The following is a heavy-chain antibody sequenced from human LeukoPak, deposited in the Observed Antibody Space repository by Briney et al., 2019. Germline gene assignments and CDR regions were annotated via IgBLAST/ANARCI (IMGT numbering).Heavy chain of an antibody. D-gene: IGHD6-19*01. CDR2: ISGSGGST. J-gene: IGHJ4*02. CDR1: GFTFSSYA. Sequence: GGSLRLPCAASGFTFSSYAMSWLRQAPGKGLEWVSAISGSGGSTYYADSVKGRFTISRDNSKNTLYLQMNSLRAEDTAVYYCAKDSLYSSGWYYFDYWGQGTLVTVSS. CDR3: AKDSLYSSGWYYFDY. V-gene: IGHV3-23*01.